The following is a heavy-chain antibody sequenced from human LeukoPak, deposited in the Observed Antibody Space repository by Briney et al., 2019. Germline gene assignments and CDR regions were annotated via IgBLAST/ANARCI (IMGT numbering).Heavy chain of an antibody. CDR2: ITPIFGTA. V-gene: IGHV1-69*05. CDR1: GGTFNRYA. CDR3: ASGKYGLRGWFDP. D-gene: IGHD4-17*01. J-gene: IGHJ5*02. Sequence: ASVKVSCKASGGTFNRYAVTWVRQAPGQGLEWMGGITPIFGTANYAQKFQGRVTITTDESTDTAYMELTSLTSEDTAVYYCASGKYGLRGWFDPWGQGTMVTVST.